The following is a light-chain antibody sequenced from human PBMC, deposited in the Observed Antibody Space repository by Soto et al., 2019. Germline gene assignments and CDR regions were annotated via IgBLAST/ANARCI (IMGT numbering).Light chain of an antibody. CDR2: AAS. J-gene: IGKJ1*01. V-gene: IGKV1-27*01. CDR3: QEYYSVPWT. CDR1: QGVNNN. Sequence: DIQMTQSPSSLSASVGDRVTITCRASQGVNNNLAWYQQKPGGVPKLLIYAASTLESGVPSRISGSGSGTDFTLTINSLQPEDVATYYCQEYYSVPWTFGQGTKVEIK.